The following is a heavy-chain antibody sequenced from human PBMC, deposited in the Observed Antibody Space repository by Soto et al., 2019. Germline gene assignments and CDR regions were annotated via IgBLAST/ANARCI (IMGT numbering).Heavy chain of an antibody. CDR1: GFTFSSYG. Sequence: GGSLRLSCAASGFTFSSYGMHWVRQAPGKGLEWVAVIWYDGSNKYYADSVKGRFTISRDNSKNTLYLQMNSLRAEDTAVYYCASAAREPDSDYGDYPVEDYWGQGTLVTVSS. CDR2: IWYDGSNK. D-gene: IGHD4-17*01. V-gene: IGHV3-33*01. CDR3: ASAAREPDSDYGDYPVEDY. J-gene: IGHJ4*02.